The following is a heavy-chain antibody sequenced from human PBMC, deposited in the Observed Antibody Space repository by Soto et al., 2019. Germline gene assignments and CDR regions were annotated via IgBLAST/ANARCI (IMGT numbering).Heavy chain of an antibody. J-gene: IGHJ4*02. CDR3: ATSYGSGYRAFDY. V-gene: IGHV1-69*02. Sequence: GASVKVSCRACGDNLWFYSIIRVRQAPGLGLEWMGRVNPILSMSNYAQKFQGRVTMTADKSTSTAYMELRSLRSEDTAFYYCATSYGSGYRAFDYWGQGALVTVSS. CDR2: VNPILSMS. CDR1: GDNLWFYS. D-gene: IGHD3-10*01.